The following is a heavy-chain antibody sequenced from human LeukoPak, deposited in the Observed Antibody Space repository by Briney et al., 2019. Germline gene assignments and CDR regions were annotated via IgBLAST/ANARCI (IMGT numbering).Heavy chain of an antibody. CDR2: IKQDGSEK. Sequence: GGSLRLSCAASGFTFSSHWMGWVRQAPGKGLEWVANIKQDGSEKYYVDSVKGRFTISRDNAKNSLYLQMNSLRAEDTAVYYCARDPSSGWYYFDYWGQGTLVTVSS. D-gene: IGHD6-19*01. J-gene: IGHJ4*02. CDR1: GFTFSSHW. V-gene: IGHV3-7*01. CDR3: ARDPSSGWYYFDY.